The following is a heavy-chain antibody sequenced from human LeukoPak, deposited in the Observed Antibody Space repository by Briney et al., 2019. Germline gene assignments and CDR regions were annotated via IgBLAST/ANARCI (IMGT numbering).Heavy chain of an antibody. CDR2: IYYSGST. CDR3: AASITMVRGDPYYFDY. V-gene: IGHV4-31*03. CDR1: GGSISSGGYY. J-gene: IGHJ4*02. D-gene: IGHD3-10*01. Sequence: SETLSLTCTVSGGSISSGGYYWSWIRQHPGKGLEWIGYIYYSGSTYYNPSLKSRVTISVDTSKNQFSLKLSSVTAADTAVYYCAASITMVRGDPYYFDYWGQGTLVTVSS.